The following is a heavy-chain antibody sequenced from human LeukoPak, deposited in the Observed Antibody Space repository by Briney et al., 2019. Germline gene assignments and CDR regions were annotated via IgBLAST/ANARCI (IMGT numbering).Heavy chain of an antibody. Sequence: GGSLRLSCAASGFTFSSYSMNWVRQAPGKGLEWVSYISSSSSTIYYADSVKGRFTISRDNAKNSLYLQMNRLRAEDTAVYYCARSIGYCSSTSCYNWFDPWGQGTLVTVSS. J-gene: IGHJ5*02. D-gene: IGHD2-2*01. CDR2: ISSSSSTI. V-gene: IGHV3-48*01. CDR3: ARSIGYCSSTSCYNWFDP. CDR1: GFTFSSYS.